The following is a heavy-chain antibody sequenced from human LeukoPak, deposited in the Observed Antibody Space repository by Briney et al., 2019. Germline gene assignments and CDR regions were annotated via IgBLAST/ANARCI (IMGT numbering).Heavy chain of an antibody. V-gene: IGHV4-39*07. CDR1: GGSISSSSYY. Sequence: PSETLSLTCTVSGGSISSSSYYWGWIRQPPGKGLEWIGSIYYSGSTYYNPSLKSRVTISVDTSKNQFSLKLSSVTAADTAVYYCARGYCNGGSCSDFDYWGQGTLVTVSS. CDR3: ARGYCNGGSCSDFDY. CDR2: IYYSGST. D-gene: IGHD2-15*01. J-gene: IGHJ4*02.